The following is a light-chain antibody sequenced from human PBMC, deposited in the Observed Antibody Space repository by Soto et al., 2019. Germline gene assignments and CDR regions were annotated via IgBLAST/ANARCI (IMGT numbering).Light chain of an antibody. CDR2: HAS. J-gene: IGKJ4*01. CDR3: HQYANAPLT. Sequence: EIVLMQSPGTLSFSPGERATLSCRASQSVGNSYLAWYQQKPGQPPRLLIYHASSRATGIPDRFSGSGSGAAFTLTISRLEPEDFAVYYCHQYANAPLTFGGGTRVEIK. V-gene: IGKV3-20*01. CDR1: QSVGNSY.